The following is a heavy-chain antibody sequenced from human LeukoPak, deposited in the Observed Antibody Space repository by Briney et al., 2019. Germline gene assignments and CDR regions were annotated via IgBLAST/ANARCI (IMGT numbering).Heavy chain of an antibody. Sequence: ASVKVSCKASGYTFTSYDINWVRQATGQGLEWMGWMNPNSGNTGYAQKFQGRVTITRNTSISTAYMELRSLRSDDTAVYYCARVASWSGYQYFDYWGQGTLVTVSS. D-gene: IGHD3-3*01. CDR3: ARVASWSGYQYFDY. CDR2: MNPNSGNT. J-gene: IGHJ4*02. CDR1: GYTFTSYD. V-gene: IGHV1-8*03.